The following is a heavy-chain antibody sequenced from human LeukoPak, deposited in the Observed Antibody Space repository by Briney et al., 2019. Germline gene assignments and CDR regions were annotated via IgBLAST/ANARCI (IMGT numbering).Heavy chain of an antibody. CDR3: ARGVSMILVPTYYFDY. CDR1: GYTFPSHG. D-gene: IGHD3-22*01. J-gene: IGHJ4*02. V-gene: IGHV1-18*01. Sequence: ASVKVSCKASGYTFPSHGISWVRQAPGQGLELMGWISVYNGNTKYTQKFQGRVTMTADTSTSTAYMELRSLRSDDTAVYYCARGVSMILVPTYYFDYWGQGTLVTVSS. CDR2: ISVYNGNT.